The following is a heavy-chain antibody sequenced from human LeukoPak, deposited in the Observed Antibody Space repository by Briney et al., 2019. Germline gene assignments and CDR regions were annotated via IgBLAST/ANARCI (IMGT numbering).Heavy chain of an antibody. CDR1: GYTFTNYI. V-gene: IGHV1-3*03. CDR3: ARGARFRSYGSGTYSTSLPFDP. Sequence: ASVKVSCKASGYTFTNYIIHWVRQAPGQRLEWMGCINTDNGNTKYPQEFQGRVTITRDTSASTAYMELSGLRSEDVAVYYSARGARFRSYGSGTYSTSLPFDPWGQGTLVTVSS. D-gene: IGHD3-10*01. CDR2: INTDNGNT. J-gene: IGHJ5*02.